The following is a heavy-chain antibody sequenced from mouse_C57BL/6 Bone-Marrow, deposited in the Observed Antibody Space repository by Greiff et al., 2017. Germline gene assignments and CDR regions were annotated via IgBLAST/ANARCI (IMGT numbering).Heavy chain of an antibody. CDR2: IYPGGGDT. D-gene: IGHD1-1*01. CDR3: ERHYGCSYACDMDY. V-gene: IGHV1-82*01. CDR1: GYTFSSYW. Sequence: VQLQQSGPELVKPGASVKISCKASGYTFSSYWMNWVKQRPGKGLEWIGGIYPGGGDTNYNEKFKGKATLTADKSSSTAYMQLSSLTSEDSAVYLCERHYGCSYACDMDYWGQGTSVTVSS. J-gene: IGHJ4*01.